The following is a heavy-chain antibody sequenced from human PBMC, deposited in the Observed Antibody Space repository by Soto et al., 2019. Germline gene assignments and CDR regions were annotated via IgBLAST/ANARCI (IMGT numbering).Heavy chain of an antibody. CDR1: GFTFSSYA. Sequence: PGGSLRLSCAGSGFTFSSYAMNWVRQTPGKGLEWVSGISYDGGNKYYADSVKGRFTISRDNSKNTLYLQMNSLRAEDTAVYYCANEGFRDGYNRDWFDPWGQGTLVTVSS. J-gene: IGHJ5*02. CDR3: ANEGFRDGYNRDWFDP. V-gene: IGHV3-30*18. D-gene: IGHD5-12*01. CDR2: ISYDGGNK.